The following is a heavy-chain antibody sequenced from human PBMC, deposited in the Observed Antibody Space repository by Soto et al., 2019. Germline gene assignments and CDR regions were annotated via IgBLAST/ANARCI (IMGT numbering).Heavy chain of an antibody. CDR2: ISYDGSNK. V-gene: IGHV3-30*18. CDR1: GFTFSSYG. Sequence: GGSLRLSCAASGFTFSSYGMHWVRQAPGKGLEWVAVISYDGSNKYYADSVKGRFTISRDNSKNTLYLQMNSLRAEDTAVYYCAKDQGRDGYNYVVYWGQGTLVTVSS. J-gene: IGHJ4*02. D-gene: IGHD5-12*01. CDR3: AKDQGRDGYNYVVY.